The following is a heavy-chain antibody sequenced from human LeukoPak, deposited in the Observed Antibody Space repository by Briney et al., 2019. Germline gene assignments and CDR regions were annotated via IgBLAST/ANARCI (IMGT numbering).Heavy chain of an antibody. J-gene: IGHJ4*02. V-gene: IGHV3-7*03. Sequence: GGSLRLSCTASGFSFSSHWTTWVRQAPGKGLEWVANIKEDGSKKNYVDSVKGRFTVSRDNAKNSLYLQMHSLRAEDTAVYYCATPLDYSDSSGFHQGGDWGQGTLVTVSP. CDR2: IKEDGSKK. D-gene: IGHD3-22*01. CDR3: ATPLDYSDSSGFHQGGD. CDR1: GFSFSSHW.